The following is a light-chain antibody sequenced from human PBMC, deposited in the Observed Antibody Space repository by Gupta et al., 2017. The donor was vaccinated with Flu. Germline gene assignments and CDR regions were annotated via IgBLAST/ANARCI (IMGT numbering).Light chain of an antibody. CDR3: QQSHSNPLT. Sequence: DIQMTQFPSSLSASVGDRITITCRASQSSITYLNWYQQKPGKAPKLLIYAASSLQRGVPSRFSGTGSGTEFTLTITSLQPEDSATYYCQQSHSNPLTFGQGSRLEIK. J-gene: IGKJ5*01. V-gene: IGKV1-39*01. CDR2: AAS. CDR1: QSSITY.